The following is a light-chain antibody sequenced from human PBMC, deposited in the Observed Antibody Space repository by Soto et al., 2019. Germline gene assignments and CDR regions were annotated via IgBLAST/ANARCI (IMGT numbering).Light chain of an antibody. CDR2: GTS. CDR1: QSISRSY. Sequence: VLTQSPGTLSLSPGERATLSCRASQSISRSYLAWYQHKTGQAHRLLNYGTSSRATGIPDRFSGNGSGTDFTLTISRLEPEDFAVYYCQQYGGSPPVTFGPGTKLDI. V-gene: IGKV3-20*01. J-gene: IGKJ3*01. CDR3: QQYGGSPPVT.